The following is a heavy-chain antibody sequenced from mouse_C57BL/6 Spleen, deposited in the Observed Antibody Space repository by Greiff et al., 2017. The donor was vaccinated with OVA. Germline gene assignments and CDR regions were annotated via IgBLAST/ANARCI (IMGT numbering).Heavy chain of an antibody. V-gene: IGHV1-69*01. Sequence: QVQLKQPGAELVMPGASVKLSCKASGYTFTSYWMHWVKQRPGQGLEWIGEIDPSDSYTNYNQKFKGKSTLTVDKSSSTAYMQLSSLTSEDSAVYYCARGDGYYVYFDVWGTGTTVTVSS. CDR1: GYTFTSYW. J-gene: IGHJ1*03. D-gene: IGHD2-3*01. CDR3: ARGDGYYVYFDV. CDR2: IDPSDSYT.